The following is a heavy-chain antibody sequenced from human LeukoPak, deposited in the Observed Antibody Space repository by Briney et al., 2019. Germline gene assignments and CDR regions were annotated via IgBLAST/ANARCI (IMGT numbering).Heavy chain of an antibody. CDR2: ISYDGSNK. D-gene: IGHD2-8*01. CDR3: AIMAAWDDAFDI. J-gene: IGHJ3*02. CDR1: GFTFSSYG. V-gene: IGHV3-30*03. Sequence: PGGSLRLSCAASGFTFSSYGMHWVRQAPGKGLEWVAVISYDGSNKYYADSVKGRFTISRDNSKNTLYLQMNSLRAEDTAAYYCAIMAAWDDAFDIWGQGTMVTVSS.